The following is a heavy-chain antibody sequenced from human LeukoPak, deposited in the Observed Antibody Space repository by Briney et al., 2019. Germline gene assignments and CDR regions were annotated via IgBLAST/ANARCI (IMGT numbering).Heavy chain of an antibody. D-gene: IGHD3-10*01. V-gene: IGHV4-34*01. J-gene: IGHJ4*02. Sequence: SETLSLTCAVYGGPFSGYYWSWIRQPPGKGLEWIGEINHSGSTNYNPSLKSRVTISVDTSKNQFSLKLSSVTAADTAVYYCARGAVLLWFGELFRFDYWGQGTLVTVSS. CDR2: INHSGST. CDR3: ARGAVLLWFGELFRFDY. CDR1: GGPFSGYY.